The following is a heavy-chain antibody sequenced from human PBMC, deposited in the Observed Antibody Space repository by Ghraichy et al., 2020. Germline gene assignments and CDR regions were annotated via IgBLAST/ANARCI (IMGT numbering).Heavy chain of an antibody. D-gene: IGHD6-19*01. CDR3: ARDRKGGYSSGWRRDYGMDV. Sequence: GGSLRLSCAASGFTVSSNYMSWVRQAPGKGLEWVSVIYSGGSTYYADSVKGRFTISRDNSKNTLYLQMNSLRAEDTAVYYCARDRKGGYSSGWRRDYGMDVCGQGTTVTVSS. J-gene: IGHJ6*02. CDR1: GFTVSSNY. CDR2: IYSGGST. V-gene: IGHV3-53*01.